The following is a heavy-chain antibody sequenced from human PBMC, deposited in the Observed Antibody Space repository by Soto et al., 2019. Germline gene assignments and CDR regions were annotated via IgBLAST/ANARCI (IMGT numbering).Heavy chain of an antibody. J-gene: IGHJ6*02. CDR1: GGSISSGVYY. D-gene: IGHD3-10*01. Sequence: SETLSLTCTVSGGSISSGVYYWSWIRQPPGKGLEWIGYIYYSGSTYYNPSLKSRVTISVDTSKNQFSLKLSSVTAADTAVYYCARSLGESDYYYYGMDVWGQGTTVTVSS. V-gene: IGHV4-31*03. CDR2: IYYSGST. CDR3: ARSLGESDYYYYGMDV.